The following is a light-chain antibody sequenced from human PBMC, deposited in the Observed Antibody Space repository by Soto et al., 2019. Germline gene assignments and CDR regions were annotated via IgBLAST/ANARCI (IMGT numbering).Light chain of an antibody. V-gene: IGKV3-20*01. CDR2: GAS. CDR3: QQYGRSPPSWT. J-gene: IGKJ1*01. CDR1: QSVSNSY. Sequence: ETVLTQSPGTLSLSPGESATLSCRASQSVSNSYLAWYQQKPGQAPRLLIYGASSRATGIPDGFSGSGSGTDFTLTISRLEPEDFAVYYCQQYGRSPPSWTFGQGTKVEIK.